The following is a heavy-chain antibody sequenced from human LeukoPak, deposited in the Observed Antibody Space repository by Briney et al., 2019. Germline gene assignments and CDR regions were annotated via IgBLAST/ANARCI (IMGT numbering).Heavy chain of an antibody. J-gene: IGHJ4*02. CDR2: ISNSGSTI. CDR3: TRGSFYDILTGYSRAQPHLFDN. D-gene: IGHD3-9*01. Sequence: GGSLRLSCAASGFSFSSFEMNWVRQAPGMGLEWISYISNSGSTIYYADSVRGRFTVSRDNAKNSLFLQMNSLRAEDTAVYYCTRGSFYDILTGYSRAQPHLFDNWGQGALVTVSS. CDR1: GFSFSSFE. V-gene: IGHV3-48*03.